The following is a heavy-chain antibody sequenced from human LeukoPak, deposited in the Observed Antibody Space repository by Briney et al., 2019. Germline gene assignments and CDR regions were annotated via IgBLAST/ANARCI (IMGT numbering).Heavy chain of an antibody. Sequence: GGSLRLSCATSGFTFSSYSMSWVRQAPRKGLEWVANIKQDGSEKYYVDSVRGRFTISRDNAKNSLYLQMNSLRAEDTAVYYCARAMGTSYGFWSGSYTVSYYYYMDVWGKGTTVTVSS. J-gene: IGHJ6*03. CDR1: GFTFSSYS. D-gene: IGHD3-3*01. CDR2: IKQDGSEK. CDR3: ARAMGTSYGFWSGSYTVSYYYYMDV. V-gene: IGHV3-7*01.